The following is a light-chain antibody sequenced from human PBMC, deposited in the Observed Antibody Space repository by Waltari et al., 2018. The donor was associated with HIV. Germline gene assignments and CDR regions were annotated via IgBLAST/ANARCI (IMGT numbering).Light chain of an antibody. J-gene: IGKJ2*01. V-gene: IGKV3-15*01. CDR3: QQYNNWPPRYT. CDR1: QSVSSN. Sequence: IVMTQSPATLSVSPGERATLSCRASQSVSSNLAWYQQKPGQAPRLLIYGASTRATGIPARFSGSGSGTEVTLTISSLQSEDFAVYYCQQYNNWPPRYTFGQGTKLEIK. CDR2: GAS.